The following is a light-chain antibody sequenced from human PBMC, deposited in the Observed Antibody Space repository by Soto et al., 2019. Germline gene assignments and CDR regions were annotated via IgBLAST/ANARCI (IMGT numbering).Light chain of an antibody. CDR2: RAS. CDR1: QSVSDT. J-gene: IGKJ5*01. CDR3: QQYDNSPRT. Sequence: ELRHCVDTLSVYPGGRATLSCRASQSVSDTLAWYQQKPGQAPRLLIYRASSRATGIPDRFSGSGSGTDFTLTITRLQSEDFAVYCCQQYDNSPRTFGPGTRLEIK. V-gene: IGKV3D-15*01.